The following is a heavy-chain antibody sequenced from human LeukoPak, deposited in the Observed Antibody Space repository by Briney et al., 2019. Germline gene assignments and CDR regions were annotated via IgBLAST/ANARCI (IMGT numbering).Heavy chain of an antibody. D-gene: IGHD6-13*01. J-gene: IGHJ4*02. CDR2: INPNSGGT. V-gene: IGHV1-2*02. CDR1: GYTFTGYY. CDR3: ARQNPKAAAGIDFDY. Sequence: ASVKVSCKASGYTFTGYYMHWVRQAPGQGLEWTGWINPNSGGTNYAQKFQGRVTMTRDTSISTAYMELSRLRSDDTAVYYCARQNPKAAAGIDFDYWGQGTLVTVSS.